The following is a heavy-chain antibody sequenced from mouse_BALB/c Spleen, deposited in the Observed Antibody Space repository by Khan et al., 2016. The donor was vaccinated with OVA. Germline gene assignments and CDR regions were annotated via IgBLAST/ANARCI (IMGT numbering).Heavy chain of an antibody. D-gene: IGHD3-3*01. CDR2: MFPGDGST. V-gene: IGHV1S56*01. Sequence: QVQLQQSGAELVKPGASVKLSCKASGYTFTSYDINWVRQRPEQGLEWIGWMFPGDGSTKYNENFKGKATLTTDKSSSTAYMQLSRLTSEESGAYFWARGGDGGFAYWGQGTLVTVSA. CDR1: GYTFTSYD. CDR3: ARGGDGGFAY. J-gene: IGHJ3*01.